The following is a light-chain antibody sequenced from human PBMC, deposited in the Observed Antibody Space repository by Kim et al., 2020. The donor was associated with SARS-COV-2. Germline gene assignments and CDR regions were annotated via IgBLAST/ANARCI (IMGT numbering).Light chain of an antibody. Sequence: DTVMTQSPLSLPVTPGEPASISCRSSQSLLHTNAYNYLDWYLQKPGQSPQLLIYLGSNRASGVPDRFSGSGSGTDFTLKISRVEAEDVGVYYCMQALQTPYTFGQGTKLEI. V-gene: IGKV2-28*01. CDR1: QSLLHTNAYNY. CDR2: LGS. J-gene: IGKJ2*01. CDR3: MQALQTPYT.